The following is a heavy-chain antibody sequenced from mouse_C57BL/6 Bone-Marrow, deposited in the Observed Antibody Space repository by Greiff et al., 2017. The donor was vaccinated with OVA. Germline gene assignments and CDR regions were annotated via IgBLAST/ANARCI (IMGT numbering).Heavy chain of an antibody. Sequence: EVQLVESGGGLVQPGGSLKLSCAASGFTFSDYYMYWVRQTPEKRLEWVAYISNGGGSTYYPDTVKGRFTLSRDNAKNTLYLQMSRLKSEDTAMYYCARHRDWDARNWYFDVWGTGTTVTVSS. CDR3: ARHRDWDARNWYFDV. CDR2: ISNGGGST. D-gene: IGHD4-1*01. V-gene: IGHV5-12*01. J-gene: IGHJ1*03. CDR1: GFTFSDYY.